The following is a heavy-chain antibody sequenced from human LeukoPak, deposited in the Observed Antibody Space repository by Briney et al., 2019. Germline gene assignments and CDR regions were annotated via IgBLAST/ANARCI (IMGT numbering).Heavy chain of an antibody. Sequence: GSSVKVSCKASGGTFSSYAISWVRQAPGQGLEWMGGIIPIFGTANYAQKFQGRVTITTVESTSTAYMELSSLRSEDTAVYYCASGRATVTTVAYAFDIWGQGTMVTVSS. CDR1: GGTFSSYA. D-gene: IGHD4-11*01. CDR2: IIPIFGTA. J-gene: IGHJ3*02. CDR3: ASGRATVTTVAYAFDI. V-gene: IGHV1-69*05.